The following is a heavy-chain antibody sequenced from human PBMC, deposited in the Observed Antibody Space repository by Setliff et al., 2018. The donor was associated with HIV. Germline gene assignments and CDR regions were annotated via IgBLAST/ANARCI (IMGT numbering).Heavy chain of an antibody. D-gene: IGHD3-22*01. J-gene: IGHJ4*02. CDR3: ARGGGYDRSGYYPFDY. CDR1: GGSIKSYY. V-gene: IGHV4-59*12. CDR2: IYYNGNT. Sequence: PSETLSLTCTVSGGSIKSYYWSWIRQAPGKGLEWIGYIYYNGNTNYNPSLKSRLTTSVDRSKNQFSLRLTSVTAADTAVYYCARGGGYDRSGYYPFDYWGQGTPVTVSS.